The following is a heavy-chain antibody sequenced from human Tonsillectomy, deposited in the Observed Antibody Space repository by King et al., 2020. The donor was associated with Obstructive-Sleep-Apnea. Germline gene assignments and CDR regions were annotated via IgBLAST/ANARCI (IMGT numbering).Heavy chain of an antibody. CDR3: AKDTYYDILTGLETGDYGMDV. V-gene: IGHV3-9*01. D-gene: IGHD3-9*01. CDR2: ISWNSGSI. Sequence: EVQLVESGGGLVQPGRSLRLSCAASRFSFDDYAMHWVRQAPGKGLEWVSGISWNSGSIAYADSVKGRFTISRDNAKNSLYLQMNSLRAEDTALYYCAKDTYYDILTGLETGDYGMDVWGQGTTVTVSS. J-gene: IGHJ6*02. CDR1: RFSFDDYA.